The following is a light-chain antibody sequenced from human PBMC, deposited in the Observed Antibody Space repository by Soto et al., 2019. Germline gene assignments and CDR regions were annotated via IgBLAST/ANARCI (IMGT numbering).Light chain of an antibody. CDR1: QTIIIW. V-gene: IGKV1-5*03. J-gene: IGKJ1*01. Sequence: DIQMTQSPSTLSGSVGDSVTITCRASQTIIIWLAWYEQKPGKAPMLLIYKASTLKSGVPSRFSGSGSGTEFTLTISSLQPDDFATYYCQQYNSYPITFGQGTKVDIK. CDR2: KAS. CDR3: QQYNSYPIT.